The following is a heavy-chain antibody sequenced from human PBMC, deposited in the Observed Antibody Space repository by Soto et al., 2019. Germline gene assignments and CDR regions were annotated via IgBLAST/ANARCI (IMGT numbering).Heavy chain of an antibody. J-gene: IGHJ4*02. V-gene: IGHV3-33*01. CDR2: ISYDGRDK. CDR3: ARDLRSCSGGTCYQYFDY. D-gene: IGHD2-15*01. CDR1: GFTFSRYG. Sequence: QVQLVESGGGVVQPGRSLRLSCAASGFTFSRYGMHWVRQAPGKGLEWVAVISYDGRDKYYSDSVKGRFTISRDNSKNTLYRQMNSLRAEDTAVYYCARDLRSCSGGTCYQYFDYWGQGTLVTVSS.